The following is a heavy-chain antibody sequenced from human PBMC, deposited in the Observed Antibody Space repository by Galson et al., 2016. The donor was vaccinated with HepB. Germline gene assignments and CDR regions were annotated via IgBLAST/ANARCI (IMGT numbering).Heavy chain of an antibody. J-gene: IGHJ4*02. D-gene: IGHD3-22*01. V-gene: IGHV1-46*01. CDR1: GGTFSSYA. CDR3: ARGGYYDSSGSLRY. CDR2: INPSGGST. Sequence: SVKVSCKATGGTFSSYAISWVRQAPGRGLEWMGVINPSGGSTKDTQKFQGRVTMTRDTSTTTVYMELSSLRSEDTAVYFCARGGYYDSSGSLRYWGREPWSPSPQ.